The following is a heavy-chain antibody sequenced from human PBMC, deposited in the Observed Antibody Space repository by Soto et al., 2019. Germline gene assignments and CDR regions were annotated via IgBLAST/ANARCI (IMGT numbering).Heavy chain of an antibody. V-gene: IGHV5-51*01. J-gene: IGHJ2*01. D-gene: IGHD3-22*01. CDR1: GYSFTSYW. Sequence: HGESLKISCKGSGYSFTSYWIGWVRQMPGKGLEWMGIIYPGDSDTRYSPSFQGQVTISADKSISTAYLQWSSLKASDTAMYYCARQIGLYYYDSSGYGYFDLWGRGTLVTVSS. CDR3: ARQIGLYYYDSSGYGYFDL. CDR2: IYPGDSDT.